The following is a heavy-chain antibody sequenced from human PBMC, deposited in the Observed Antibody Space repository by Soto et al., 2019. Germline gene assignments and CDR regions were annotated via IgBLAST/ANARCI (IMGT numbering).Heavy chain of an antibody. CDR1: GGSISSGGYY. Sequence: QVQLQESGPGLVKPSQTLSLTCTVSGGSISSGGYYWSWLRQHPGKGLEWIGYIYYSGSTYYNPSLKSRVTISVDTSKNQCSLKLSSVTAADTAVYYCARDRECSSTSCPNYYYYGMDVWGQGTTVTVSS. V-gene: IGHV4-31*03. J-gene: IGHJ6*02. CDR2: IYYSGST. D-gene: IGHD2-2*01. CDR3: ARDRECSSTSCPNYYYYGMDV.